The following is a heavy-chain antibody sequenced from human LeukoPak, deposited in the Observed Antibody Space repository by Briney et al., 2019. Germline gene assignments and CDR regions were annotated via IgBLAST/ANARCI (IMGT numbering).Heavy chain of an antibody. J-gene: IGHJ3*02. CDR2: INHSGST. CDR1: GGSFSGYY. V-gene: IGHV4-34*01. Sequence: PSETLSLTCAVYGGSFSGYYWSWIRQPPGKGLEWIGEINHSGSTNYNPSLKSRVTISVDTSKNQFSLKLSSVTAADTAVYYCARQGDRIDAFDIWGQGTMVTVSS. D-gene: IGHD1-14*01. CDR3: ARQGDRIDAFDI.